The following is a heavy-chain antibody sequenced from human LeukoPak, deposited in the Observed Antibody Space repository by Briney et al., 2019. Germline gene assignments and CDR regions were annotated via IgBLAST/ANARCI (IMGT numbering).Heavy chain of an antibody. CDR3: ARDRYYGSGSYTDY. Sequence: GGSLRLSCAASGFTFSSYAMHWVRQAPGKGLEYVSAISSNGGSTYYANSVKGRFTISRDNSKNTLYLQMGSLRAEDMAVYYCARDRYYGSGSYTDYWGQGTLVTVSS. V-gene: IGHV3-64*01. CDR2: ISSNGGST. CDR1: GFTFSSYA. D-gene: IGHD3-10*01. J-gene: IGHJ4*02.